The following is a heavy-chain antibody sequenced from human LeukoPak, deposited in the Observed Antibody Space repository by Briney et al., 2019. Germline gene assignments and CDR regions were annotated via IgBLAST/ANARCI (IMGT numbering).Heavy chain of an antibody. CDR1: GFTFSGSA. D-gene: IGHD1-7*01. CDR3: TRLSGDSWNYGGTFDS. Sequence: PGGSLRLSCAASGFTFSGSALHWVRQASGKGLEWIGRIRSKTNNYAKTYAASGTGTFTTSRDTADNKLYMQMNSLKTKDPAGDYCTRLSGDSWNYGGTFDSCGQGTLVTVSS. V-gene: IGHV3-73*01. J-gene: IGHJ4*02. CDR2: IRSKTNNYAK.